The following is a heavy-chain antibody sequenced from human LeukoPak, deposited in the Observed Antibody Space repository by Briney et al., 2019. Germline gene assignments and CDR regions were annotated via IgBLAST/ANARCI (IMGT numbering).Heavy chain of an antibody. D-gene: IGHD6-19*01. Sequence: ASVKVSCKASGYTFTDYGFSWVRQAPGQGLEWMGWISTYNGNTNYAQKLQGRHTMTTDTSTNTAYMDLRSLRSDDTAIYYCARALGWYNRIYYFDFWGQGTLVTVSS. CDR2: ISTYNGNT. CDR1: GYTFTDYG. CDR3: ARALGWYNRIYYFDF. V-gene: IGHV1-18*01. J-gene: IGHJ4*02.